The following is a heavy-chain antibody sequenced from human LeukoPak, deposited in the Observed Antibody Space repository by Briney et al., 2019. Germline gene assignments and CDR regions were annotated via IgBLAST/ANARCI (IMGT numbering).Heavy chain of an antibody. CDR3: AKRRIYYGDYSNWFDP. CDR1: GFTFSSYG. D-gene: IGHD4-17*01. V-gene: IGHV3-30*02. CDR2: IRYDGSNK. J-gene: IGHJ5*02. Sequence: AGGSLRLSCAASGFTFSSYGMHWVRQAPGKGLEWVAFIRYDGSNKYYADSVKGRFTISRDNSKNTLYLQMNSLRAEDTAVYYCAKRRIYYGDYSNWFDPWGQGTLVTVSS.